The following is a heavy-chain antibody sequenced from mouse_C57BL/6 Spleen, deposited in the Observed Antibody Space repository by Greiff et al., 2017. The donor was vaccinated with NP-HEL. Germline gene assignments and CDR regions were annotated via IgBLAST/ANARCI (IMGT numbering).Heavy chain of an antibody. J-gene: IGHJ4*01. D-gene: IGHD2-3*01. Sequence: QVQLQQPGAELVKPGASVKLSCKASGYTFTSYWMQWVKQRPGQGLEWIGEIDPSDSYTNYNQKFKGKATLTVDTSSSTAYMQLSSLTSEDSAVYYCARPDKGWAMDYWGQGTSVTVSS. CDR3: ARPDKGWAMDY. CDR1: GYTFTSYW. CDR2: IDPSDSYT. V-gene: IGHV1-50*01.